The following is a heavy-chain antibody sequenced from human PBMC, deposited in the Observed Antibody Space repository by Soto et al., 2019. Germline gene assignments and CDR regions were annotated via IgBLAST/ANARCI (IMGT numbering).Heavy chain of an antibody. CDR2: ISHSGRT. V-gene: IGHV4-4*02. Sequence: QVQLQESGPGLVKPSGTLSLTCGVSSGSISSRNWWSWVRQPPGKGLEWIGEISHSGRTNYNPSLESCVTMSVDKSRNQFDLKLNFVTAADTAVYYCATQTYSYNWHHWGQGTLVTVSS. J-gene: IGHJ5*02. CDR1: SGSISSRNW. CDR3: ATQTYSYNWHH. D-gene: IGHD1-1*01.